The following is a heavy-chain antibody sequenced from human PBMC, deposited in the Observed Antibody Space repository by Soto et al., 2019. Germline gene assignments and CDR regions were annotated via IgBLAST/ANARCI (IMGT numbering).Heavy chain of an antibody. D-gene: IGHD2-2*01. CDR2: IDPSDSYT. CDR3: ARSPSNLGEDIVVVPAANSNYYYYGMDG. V-gene: IGHV5-10-1*01. J-gene: IGHJ6*02. CDR1: GYSFTSYW. Sequence: GESLKISCKGSGYSFTSYWISWVRQMPGKGLEWMGRIDPSDSYTNYSPSFQGHVTISADKSISTAYLQWSSLKASDTAMYYCARSPSNLGEDIVVVPAANSNYYYYGMDGWGQGNTVTFSS.